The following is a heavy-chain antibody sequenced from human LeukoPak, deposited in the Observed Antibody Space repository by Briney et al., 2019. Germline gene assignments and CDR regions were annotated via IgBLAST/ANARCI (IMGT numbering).Heavy chain of an antibody. CDR2: IYFSGST. D-gene: IGHD3-10*01. V-gene: IGHV4-31*03. J-gene: IGHJ3*02. CDR1: GGSINSGGYY. Sequence: SQTLSLTCTVSGGSINSGGYYWSWIRHHPGKGLEWIGYIYFSGSTYYNPSLKSRVTISVDTSKNHFSLKLRSVTAADTAVYYCARLSVTMVRGVIYDAFDIWGQGTMVTVSS. CDR3: ARLSVTMVRGVIYDAFDI.